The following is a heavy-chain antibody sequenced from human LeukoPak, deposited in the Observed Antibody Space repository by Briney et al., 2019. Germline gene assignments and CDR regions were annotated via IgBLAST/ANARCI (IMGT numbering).Heavy chain of an antibody. CDR3: ARGTDERWLQWGSYYMDV. CDR1: GGSTSSYY. Sequence: PSETLSLTCTVSGGSTSSYYWSWIRQPPGKGLEWIGYIYYSGSTNYNPSLKSRVTISVDTSKNQFSLKLSSVTAADTAVYYCARGTDERWLQWGSYYMDVWGKGTTVTVSS. CDR2: IYYSGST. D-gene: IGHD5-24*01. J-gene: IGHJ6*03. V-gene: IGHV4-59*01.